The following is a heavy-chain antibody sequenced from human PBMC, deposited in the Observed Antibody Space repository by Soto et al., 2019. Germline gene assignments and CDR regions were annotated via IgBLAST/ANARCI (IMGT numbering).Heavy chain of an antibody. CDR2: ISSSSSYI. Sequence: GCSLRLSCAASGFTFSSYSMNWVRQAPGKGLEWVSSISSSSSYIYYADSVKGRFTISRDNAKNSLYLQMNSLRAEGTAVYYCARSDMSGTTVYWGQGTLVTVSS. CDR1: GFTFSSYS. J-gene: IGHJ4*02. CDR3: ARSDMSGTTVY. V-gene: IGHV3-21*01. D-gene: IGHD1-7*01.